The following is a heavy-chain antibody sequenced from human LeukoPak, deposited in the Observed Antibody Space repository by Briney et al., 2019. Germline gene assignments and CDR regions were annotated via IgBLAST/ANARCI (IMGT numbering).Heavy chain of an antibody. Sequence: ASVTVSCKASGYTFTNYNVVWVRQAPGQGLEWMGWISSYNGNTNYAQNFQGRVTMTTDTSTTTAYMELQSLMSDDAAVYYCAREDSCSGTSCYRRWGQGTLVTVSS. J-gene: IGHJ4*02. D-gene: IGHD1/OR15-1a*01. CDR1: GYTFTNYN. CDR3: AREDSCSGTSCYRR. V-gene: IGHV1-18*01. CDR2: ISSYNGNT.